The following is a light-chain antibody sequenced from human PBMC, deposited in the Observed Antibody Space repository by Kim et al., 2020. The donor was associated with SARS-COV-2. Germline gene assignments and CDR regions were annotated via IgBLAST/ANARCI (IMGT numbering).Light chain of an antibody. CDR2: EVS. CDR1: SSDIGGYNY. J-gene: IGLJ2*01. V-gene: IGLV2-8*01. CDR3: SSYAGSNIVV. Sequence: GQSITISCTGSSSDIGGYNYVSWYKQHPGKAPKLMIYEVSERPSGVPDRFSGSKSGNTASLTVSGLQAEDEAGYYCSSYAGSNIVVFGGGTKVTVL.